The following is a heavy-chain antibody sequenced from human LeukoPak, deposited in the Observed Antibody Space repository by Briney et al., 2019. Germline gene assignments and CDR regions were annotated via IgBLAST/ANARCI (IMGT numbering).Heavy chain of an antibody. CDR2: ISAYNGNT. Sequence: ASVKVSCKASGYTFTSYGISWVRQASGQGLEWMGWISAYNGNTNYAQKLQGRVTMTTDTSTSTAYMELRSLRSDDTAVYYCAAVGDYYGSGSYVDYWGQGTLVTVSS. J-gene: IGHJ4*02. V-gene: IGHV1-18*01. CDR3: AAVGDYYGSGSYVDY. CDR1: GYTFTSYG. D-gene: IGHD3-10*01.